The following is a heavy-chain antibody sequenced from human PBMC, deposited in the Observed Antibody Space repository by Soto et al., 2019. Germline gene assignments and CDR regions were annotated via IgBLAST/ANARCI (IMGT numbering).Heavy chain of an antibody. J-gene: IGHJ6*02. CDR3: AKDSGLPYSYYYGMDV. Sequence: GGSLRLSCVASGFTFDYYAMHWVRQAPGKGLEWVSGISWNGVSIGYADSVKGRFTISRDNAKNSLYLQMTSLRVEDTSLYYCAKDSGLPYSYYYGMDVWGQGTTVTVSS. CDR1: GFTFDYYA. CDR2: ISWNGVSI. D-gene: IGHD3-9*01. V-gene: IGHV3-9*01.